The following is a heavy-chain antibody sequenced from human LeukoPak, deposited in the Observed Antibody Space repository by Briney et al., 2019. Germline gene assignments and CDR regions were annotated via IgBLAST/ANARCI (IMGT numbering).Heavy chain of an antibody. CDR3: ARVTSGYQGGVDP. Sequence: SETLCLTCTVSGGSISRYFWSWIRQPPGKGLEWVGHIYYSGTTNYNPSPKSRVTISVDMSKNQFSLKLRPVTGAETAVYYWARVTSGYQGGVDPWGQGILVTVSS. J-gene: IGHJ5*02. D-gene: IGHD5-12*01. CDR1: GGSISRYF. V-gene: IGHV4-59*01. CDR2: IYYSGTT.